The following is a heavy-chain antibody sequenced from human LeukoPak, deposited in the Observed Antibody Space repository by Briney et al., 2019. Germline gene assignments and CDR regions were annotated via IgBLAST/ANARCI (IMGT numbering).Heavy chain of an antibody. D-gene: IGHD3-3*01. CDR3: ASLGVDDFWSGRLDY. V-gene: IGHV3-48*03. Sequence: PGGSLRLSCAASGFTFSSYEMNWVRQAPGKGLEWVSYISSSGSTIYYADSVKGRFTISRDNAKNSLYLQMNSLRAEDTAVYYCASLGVDDFWSGRLDYWGQGTLVTVSS. J-gene: IGHJ4*02. CDR2: ISSSGSTI. CDR1: GFTFSSYE.